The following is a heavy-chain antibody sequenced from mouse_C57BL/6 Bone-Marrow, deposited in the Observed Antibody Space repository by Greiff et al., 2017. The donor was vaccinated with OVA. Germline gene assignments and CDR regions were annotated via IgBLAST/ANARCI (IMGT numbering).Heavy chain of an antibody. Sequence: QVQLQQSGAELVKPGASVKLSCKASGYTFTSYWMQWVKQRPGQGLEWIGELDPSDSYTNYNQKFKGKATLTVDTSSSTAYMQLSSLTSEDAAVDYCARDWDPAWFAYWGQGTLVTVSA. CDR3: ARDWDPAWFAY. J-gene: IGHJ3*01. CDR1: GYTFTSYW. CDR2: LDPSDSYT. V-gene: IGHV1-50*01. D-gene: IGHD4-1*01.